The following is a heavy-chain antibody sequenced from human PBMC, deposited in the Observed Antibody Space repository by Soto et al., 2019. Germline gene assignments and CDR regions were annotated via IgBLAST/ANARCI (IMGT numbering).Heavy chain of an antibody. D-gene: IGHD3-3*01. CDR1: GFAFSSFG. CDR2: IWYDGSKK. V-gene: IGHV3-33*01. Sequence: QVQVVESGGGVVQPGRSLILSCAAYGFAFSSFGMHWLRQAPGKGLEWVSLIWYDGSKKSYGDSVKGRFTISRDNSRNTVYLQMNSLRADDTAVYYCARDASYYSLWSGYYPSRNGMDVWGQGTTVTVSS. J-gene: IGHJ6*02. CDR3: ARDASYYSLWSGYYPSRNGMDV.